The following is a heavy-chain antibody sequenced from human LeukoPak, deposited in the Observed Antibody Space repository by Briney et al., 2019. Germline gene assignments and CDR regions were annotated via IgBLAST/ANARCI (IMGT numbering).Heavy chain of an antibody. V-gene: IGHV3-74*01. D-gene: IGHD1-26*01. CDR2: ISKDGSST. J-gene: IGHJ4*02. CDR3: ARDEVGVGATHDY. CDR1: GFTFSSYW. Sequence: GGSLRLSCAASGFTFSSYWMHWVRHAPGKGLVWVSRISKDGSSTYYADSVKGRFTISRDNAKNTLYLQMNSLRAEDTAVYYCARDEVGVGATHDYWGQGTLVTVSS.